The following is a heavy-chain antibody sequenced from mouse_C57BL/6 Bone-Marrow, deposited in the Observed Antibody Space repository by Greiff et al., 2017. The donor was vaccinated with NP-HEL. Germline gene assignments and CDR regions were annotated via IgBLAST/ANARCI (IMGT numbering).Heavy chain of an antibody. J-gene: IGHJ3*01. CDR3: TMRWLLFFFAD. CDR2: IDPETGGT. Sequence: QVQLQQSGAELVRPGASVTLSCKASGYTFTDYEMRWVKQTPVHGLEWIGAIDPETGGTAYNQKFKGKAILTADKSSSTSYMELRSLTSEDSAVYYCTMRWLLFFFADWGQGTLVTVSA. V-gene: IGHV1-15*01. CDR1: GYTFTDYE. D-gene: IGHD2-3*01.